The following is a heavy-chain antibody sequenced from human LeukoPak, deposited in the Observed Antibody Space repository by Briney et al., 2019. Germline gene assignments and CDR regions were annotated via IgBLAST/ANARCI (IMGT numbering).Heavy chain of an antibody. Sequence: SVKVSCKASGGTFSSYAISWVRQAPGQGLEWMGRIIPILGIANYAQKFQGRVTITADKSTSTAYMELSNLRSEDTAVYYCARDPLYYYDSSLPGYFDYWGQGTLVTVSS. CDR3: ARDPLYYYDSSLPGYFDY. CDR2: IIPILGIA. CDR1: GGTFSSYA. V-gene: IGHV1-69*04. D-gene: IGHD3-22*01. J-gene: IGHJ4*02.